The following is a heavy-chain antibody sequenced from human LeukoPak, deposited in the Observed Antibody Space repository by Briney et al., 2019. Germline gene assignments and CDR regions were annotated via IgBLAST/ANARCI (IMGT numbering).Heavy chain of an antibody. CDR2: IYTSGST. CDR3: AREVNYYDILTGYSSHDAFDI. CDR1: GGSISSYY. J-gene: IGHJ3*02. Sequence: SETLSLTCTVSGGSISSYYWSWIRQPAGKGLEWIGRIYTSGSTNYNPSLKSRVTMSVDTSKNQCSLKLSSVTAADTAVYYCAREVNYYDILTGYSSHDAFDIWGQGTMVTVSS. V-gene: IGHV4-4*07. D-gene: IGHD3-9*01.